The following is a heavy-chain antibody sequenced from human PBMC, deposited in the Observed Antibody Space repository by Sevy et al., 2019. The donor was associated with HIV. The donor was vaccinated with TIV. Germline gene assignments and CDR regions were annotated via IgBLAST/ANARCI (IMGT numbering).Heavy chain of an antibody. J-gene: IGHJ6*02. V-gene: IGHV3-30*18. CDR1: GFTFSSHG. CDR2: VSHDGNNK. D-gene: IGHD1-26*01. Sequence: GGSLRLSCAASGFTFSSHGMHWVRQAPGKGPEWVAIVSHDGNNKYYAESVKGRFTISRDNSNNTLSLQMNSLRAEDTALYYCAKDRGRVGVSFYSYYGMDVWGQGTTVTVSS. CDR3: AKDRGRVGVSFYSYYGMDV.